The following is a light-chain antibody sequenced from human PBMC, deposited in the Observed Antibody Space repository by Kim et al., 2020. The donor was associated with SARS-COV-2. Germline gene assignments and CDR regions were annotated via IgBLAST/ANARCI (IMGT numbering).Light chain of an antibody. CDR2: AAS. V-gene: IGKV1-6*01. CDR3: LHDYNYPRT. J-gene: IGKJ1*01. Sequence: AIQMTQSPSSLSASVGDRVTITCQASQGIRNELGWYQQKPGKAPKLLIYAASSLQSGVPSRFSGSGSGTDFTLTISSLQPEDFATYYCLHDYNYPRTFGQGTKVDIK. CDR1: QGIRNE.